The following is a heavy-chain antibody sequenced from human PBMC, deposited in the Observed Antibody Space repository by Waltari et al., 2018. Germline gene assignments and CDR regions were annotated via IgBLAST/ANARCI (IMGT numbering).Heavy chain of an antibody. Sequence: QVQLVQSGAEVKKPGASVKVSCKASGYTFTGYYMHWVRQAPGQGLEWMGRINPNSGGTNYAQKFQGRVTMTRDTSISTAYMELSRLRSDDTAVYYCARAPYYDFWSGYYNFDYWGQGTLVTVSS. CDR3: ARAPYYDFWSGYYNFDY. D-gene: IGHD3-3*01. J-gene: IGHJ4*02. CDR1: GYTFTGYY. CDR2: INPNSGGT. V-gene: IGHV1-2*06.